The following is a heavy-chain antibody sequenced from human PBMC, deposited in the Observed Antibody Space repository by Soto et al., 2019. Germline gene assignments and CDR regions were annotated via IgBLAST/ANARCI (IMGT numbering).Heavy chain of an antibody. V-gene: IGHV4-31*03. CDR3: ARDFWSGSPGVYYYGMDV. CDR2: IYYSGST. J-gene: IGHJ6*02. D-gene: IGHD3-3*01. CDR1: GGSISSGGYY. Sequence: SETLSLTCTVSGGSISSGGYYWSWIRQHPGKGLEWIGYIYYSGSTYYNPSLKSRVTISVDTSKNQFSLKLSSVTAADTAVYYCARDFWSGSPGVYYYGMDVWGQGTTVTVSS.